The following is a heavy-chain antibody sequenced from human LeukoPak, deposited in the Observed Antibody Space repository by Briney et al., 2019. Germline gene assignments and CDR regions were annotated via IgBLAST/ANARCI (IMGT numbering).Heavy chain of an antibody. CDR2: IYYSGST. J-gene: IGHJ4*02. CDR3: ARAYCSSTTCYAAFDY. V-gene: IGHV4-59*08. CDR1: GGSISSYY. Sequence: SETLSLTCTVSGGSISSYYWSWIRQPPGKGLEWIGYIYYSGSTNYNPSLKSRVTISVDTSKNQFSLKLSSVTAADTAVYYCARAYCSSTTCYAAFDYWGQGTLVTVSS. D-gene: IGHD2-2*01.